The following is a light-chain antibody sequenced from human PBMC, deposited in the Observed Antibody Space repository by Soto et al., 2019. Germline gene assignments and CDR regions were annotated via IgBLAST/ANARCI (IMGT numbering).Light chain of an antibody. CDR3: QQYDNWPPWT. CDR1: QSVGNN. V-gene: IGKV3-15*01. J-gene: IGKJ1*01. CDR2: GVS. Sequence: EIVLTQSPATLSVSPGEGATLSCRASQSVGNNLAWYQQKPGKAPRLLISGVSTRATGVSVKFSGSGSGTEFTLTLSSLQSEDSAVYYCQQYDNWPPWTFGQGTDVEIK.